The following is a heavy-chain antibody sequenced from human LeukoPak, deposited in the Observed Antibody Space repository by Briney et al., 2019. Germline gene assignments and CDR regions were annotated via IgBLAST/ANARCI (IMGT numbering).Heavy chain of an antibody. CDR3: AREDGYNSPGDY. CDR2: IIPIFGIA. D-gene: IGHD5-24*01. V-gene: IGHV1-69*04. CDR1: GGTFISYA. Sequence: SVKVSCKASGGTFISYAISWVRQAPGQGLEWMGRIIPIFGIANYAQKFQGRVTIIADKSTSTAYMELSSLRSEDTAVYYCAREDGYNSPGDYWGQGTLVTVSS. J-gene: IGHJ4*02.